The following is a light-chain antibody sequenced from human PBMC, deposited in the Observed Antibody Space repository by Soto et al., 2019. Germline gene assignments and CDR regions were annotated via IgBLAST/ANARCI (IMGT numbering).Light chain of an antibody. CDR1: QSVISTF. CDR2: ATS. CDR3: QQDDSTPQYT. V-gene: IGKV3-20*01. J-gene: IGKJ2*01. Sequence: EVVLTQSPGTLSLSPGERATLSCRASQSVISTFLAWYQQKPGQALRLLIYATSRRSTGIPDRFSGSGSGTDFTLTISRLEPEEFAIYYCQQDDSTPQYTFGQGTKVEIK.